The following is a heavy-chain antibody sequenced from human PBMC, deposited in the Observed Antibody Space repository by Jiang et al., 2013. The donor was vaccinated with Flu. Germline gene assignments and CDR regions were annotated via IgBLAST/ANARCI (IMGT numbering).Heavy chain of an antibody. V-gene: IGHV4-30-4*08. CDR2: IYYSGST. D-gene: IGHD3-22*01. J-gene: IGHJ4*02. CDR3: AREITYYYDSSGYLYPGYFDY. CDR1: GGSISSGDYY. Sequence: GPGLVKPSQTLSLTCTVSGGSISSGDYYWSWIRQPPGKGLEWIGYIYYSGSTYYNPSLKSRVTISVDTSKNQFSLKLSSVTAADTAVYYCAREITYYYDSSGYLYPGYFDYWGQGTLVTVSS.